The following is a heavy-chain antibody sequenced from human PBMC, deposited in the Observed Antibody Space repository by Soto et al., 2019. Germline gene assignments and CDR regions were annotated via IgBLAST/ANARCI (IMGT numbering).Heavy chain of an antibody. V-gene: IGHV1-69*02. CDR1: GGTFSSYT. Sequence: QVQLVQSGAEVKKPGSSVKVSCKASGGTFSSYTISWVRQAPGQGLEWMGRIIPILGIANYAQKFQGRVTITADKSTSTAYMKLSSLRSEDTTVYYCASPPPRYSSGWTNWFDPWGQGTLVTVSS. CDR2: IIPILGIA. D-gene: IGHD6-19*01. CDR3: ASPPPRYSSGWTNWFDP. J-gene: IGHJ5*02.